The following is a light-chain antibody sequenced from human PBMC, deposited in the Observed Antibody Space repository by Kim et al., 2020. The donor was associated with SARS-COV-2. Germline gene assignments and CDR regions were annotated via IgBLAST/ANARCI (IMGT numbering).Light chain of an antibody. J-gene: IGLJ3*02. Sequence: SVALGQTARVTCGGNNMGSKNVHWYQQKSGQAPVLVIYRYSNRPSGIPERFSGSNSGNTATPTISRAQDGDEADYYCQVWDSSTAVFCGGTQLTVL. CDR3: QVWDSSTAV. CDR1: NMGSKN. V-gene: IGLV3-9*01. CDR2: RYS.